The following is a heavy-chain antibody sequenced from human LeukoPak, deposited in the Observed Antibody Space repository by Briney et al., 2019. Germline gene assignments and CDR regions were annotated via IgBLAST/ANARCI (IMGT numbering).Heavy chain of an antibody. J-gene: IGHJ5*02. D-gene: IGHD3-9*01. V-gene: IGHV4-34*01. CDR3: ARGSSYFDWLSFRSNWFDP. CDR2: INHSGST. CDR1: GGSFSGYY. Sequence: PSETLSLTCAVYGGSFSGYYWSWIRQPPGRGLEWIGEINHSGSTNYNPSLKSRVTISVDTSKNQFSLKLSSVTAADTAVYYCARGSSYFDWLSFRSNWFDPWGQGTLVTVSS.